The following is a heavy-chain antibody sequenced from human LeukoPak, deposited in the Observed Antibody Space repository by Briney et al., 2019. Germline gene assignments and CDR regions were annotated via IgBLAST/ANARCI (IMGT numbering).Heavy chain of an antibody. D-gene: IGHD2-8*01. Sequence: GGSLRLSCAASGFTFSSYAMRWVRQAPGKGLEWVSAISGSGGSTYYADSVKGRFTISRDNSKNTLYLQMNSLRAEDTAVYYCANPYSPLDVCYARLTDYWGQGTLVTVSS. CDR2: ISGSGGST. V-gene: IGHV3-23*01. J-gene: IGHJ4*02. CDR3: ANPYSPLDVCYARLTDY. CDR1: GFTFSSYA.